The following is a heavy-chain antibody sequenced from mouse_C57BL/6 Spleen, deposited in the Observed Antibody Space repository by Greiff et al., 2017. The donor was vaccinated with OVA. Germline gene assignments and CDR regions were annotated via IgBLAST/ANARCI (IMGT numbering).Heavy chain of an antibody. V-gene: IGHV5-9-1*02. CDR1: GFTFSSYA. D-gene: IGHD1-1*01. Sequence: EVQRVESGEGLVKPGGSLKLSCAASGFTFSSYAMSWVRQTPEKRLEWVAYISSGGDYIYYADTVKGRFTISRDNARNTLYLQMSSLKSEDTAMYYCTRENYGSSYRYFDVWGTGTTVTVSS. CDR2: ISSGGDYI. J-gene: IGHJ1*03. CDR3: TRENYGSSYRYFDV.